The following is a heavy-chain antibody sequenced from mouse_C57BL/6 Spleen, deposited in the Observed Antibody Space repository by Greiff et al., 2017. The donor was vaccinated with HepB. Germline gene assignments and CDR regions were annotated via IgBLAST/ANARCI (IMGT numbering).Heavy chain of an antibody. J-gene: IGHJ2*01. D-gene: IGHD1-1*02. CDR2: IYPGDGDT. CDR1: GYAFSSSW. Sequence: VQLQQSGPELVKPGASVKISCKASGYAFSSSWMNWVKQRPGKGLEWIGRIYPGDGDTNYNGKFKGKATLTADKSSSTAYMQLSSLTSEDSAVYFCARGPLSPFLDYWGQGTTLTVSS. CDR3: ARGPLSPFLDY. V-gene: IGHV1-82*01.